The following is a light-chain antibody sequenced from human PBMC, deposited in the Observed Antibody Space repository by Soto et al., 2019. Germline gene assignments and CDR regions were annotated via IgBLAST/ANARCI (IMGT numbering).Light chain of an antibody. J-gene: IGKJ3*01. CDR2: AAS. V-gene: IGKV1-39*01. CDR3: QQSYSTLLT. CDR1: QTIIRY. Sequence: DIQMTQSPSSLSASVGDRVTITCRASQTIIRYLNWYQQKPGRAPNLLIYAASSLQSGVPSRFSGSVSVTEFTLTISSLQPEYFATYYCQQSYSTLLTFGPGTKVEIK.